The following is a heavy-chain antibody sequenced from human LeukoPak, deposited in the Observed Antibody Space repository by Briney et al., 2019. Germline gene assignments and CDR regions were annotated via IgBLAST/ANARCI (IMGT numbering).Heavy chain of an antibody. V-gene: IGHV3-33*01. J-gene: IGHJ6*02. Sequence: GGSLRLSCAASGFTFSSYGMHWVRQAPGKGLEWVAVIWYDGSNKYYADSVKGRFTISRDNSKNTLYLQMNSLRAEDTAVYYCAGDSVVVKASLYYYGMDVWGQGTTVTVSS. CDR2: IWYDGSNK. CDR1: GFTFSSYG. D-gene: IGHD2-21*01. CDR3: AGDSVVVKASLYYYGMDV.